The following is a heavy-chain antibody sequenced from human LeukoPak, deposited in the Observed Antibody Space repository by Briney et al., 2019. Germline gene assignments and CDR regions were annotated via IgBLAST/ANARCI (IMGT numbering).Heavy chain of an antibody. V-gene: IGHV1-2*02. J-gene: IGHJ5*02. Sequence: ASVKVSCKASGYTFTGHYMHWVRQAPGQGLEWMGWINPNSGGAKYAQKFQGRVTMTGDTSITTAYMELRSLRLDDTAVYYCARGGVGHCSGGSCPTSWFDPWGQGTLVTVSS. CDR2: INPNSGGA. D-gene: IGHD2-15*01. CDR1: GYTFTGHY. CDR3: ARGGVGHCSGGSCPTSWFDP.